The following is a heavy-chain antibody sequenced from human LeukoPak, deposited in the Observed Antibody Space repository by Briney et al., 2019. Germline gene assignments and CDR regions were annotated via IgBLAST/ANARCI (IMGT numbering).Heavy chain of an antibody. Sequence: SQTLSLTCAISGDSVSSNSATWSWIRQSPSRGLEWLGRTYYRSKWYNDYALSVKSRMTINPDTSKNQFSLQLNSVTPEDTAVYYCARGVEEDFDYWGQGTLVTISS. V-gene: IGHV6-1*01. CDR3: ARGVEEDFDY. CDR2: TYYRSKWYN. J-gene: IGHJ4*02. CDR1: GDSVSSNSAT.